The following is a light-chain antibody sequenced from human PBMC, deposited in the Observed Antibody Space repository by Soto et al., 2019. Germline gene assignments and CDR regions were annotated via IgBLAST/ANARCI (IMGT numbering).Light chain of an antibody. J-gene: IGKJ4*01. CDR1: QSVSSY. V-gene: IGKV3-11*01. CDR2: DAS. Sequence: EIVLTQSPATLSLSPGERATLSCRASQSVSSYLAWYQQKPGQAPRLLIYDASSRATGIPARFSGSGSGTDFTLTISSLEPEDFAGYYCQQRSNWPSFGGGTQVEIK. CDR3: QQRSNWPS.